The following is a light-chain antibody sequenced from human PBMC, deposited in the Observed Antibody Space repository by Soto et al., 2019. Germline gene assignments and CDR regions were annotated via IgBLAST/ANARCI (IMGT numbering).Light chain of an antibody. V-gene: IGKV1-5*01. CDR2: DAS. Sequence: DIQMTQSPSTLSASVGERVTITCRASQNLDTWLAWYQQKPGKAPKVLIYDASNLESGVPSRFSGSGSGTEFTPTISSLQPDDSATYYCQQYNSWQLSFGGGTKVDIK. CDR3: QQYNSWQLS. CDR1: QNLDTW. J-gene: IGKJ4*01.